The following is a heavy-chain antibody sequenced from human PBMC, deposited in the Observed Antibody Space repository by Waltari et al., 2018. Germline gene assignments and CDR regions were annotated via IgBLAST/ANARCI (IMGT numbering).Heavy chain of an antibody. D-gene: IGHD1-1*01. Sequence: EVQLLESGGGLVQPGGSLRLSCAASGFTFSSYAMSWVRQAPGKGLEWVSAISGSGGSTYYADSVKGRFTISRDNSKNTLYLQMNSLRAEDTAVYYCAKLDGNPRPAYYYYYYGMDVWGQGTTVTVSS. J-gene: IGHJ6*02. CDR3: AKLDGNPRPAYYYYYYGMDV. CDR2: ISGSGGST. CDR1: GFTFSSYA. V-gene: IGHV3-23*01.